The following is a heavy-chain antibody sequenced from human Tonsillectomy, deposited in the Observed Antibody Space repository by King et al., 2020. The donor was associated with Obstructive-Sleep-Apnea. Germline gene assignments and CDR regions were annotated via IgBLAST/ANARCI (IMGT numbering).Heavy chain of an antibody. V-gene: IGHV3-30*18. CDR2: ISYDGSNK. Sequence: VQLVESGGGVVQPGRSLRLSCAASGFTFSSYGMHWVRQAPGKGLEWVAVISYDGSNKYYADSVKGRFTISRDNSKNTLYLQMNSLGAEDTAVYYCAKDRTPTLRYFDWLTDYWGQGTLVTVSS. J-gene: IGHJ4*02. CDR3: AKDRTPTLRYFDWLTDY. CDR1: GFTFSSYG. D-gene: IGHD3-9*01.